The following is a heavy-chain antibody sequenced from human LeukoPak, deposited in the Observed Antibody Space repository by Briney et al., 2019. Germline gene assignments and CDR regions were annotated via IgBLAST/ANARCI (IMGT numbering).Heavy chain of an antibody. J-gene: IGHJ6*03. CDR3: ARVSLHYYYYYMDV. CDR1: GGSISSGGYS. CDR2: IYYSGST. Sequence: SQTLSLTCAVSGGSISSGGYSWSWIRQPPEKGLEWIGYIYYSGSTYYNPSLKSRVTISVDTSKNQFSLKLSSVTAADTAVYYCARVSLHYYYYYMDVWGKGTTVTVSS. D-gene: IGHD5/OR15-5a*01. V-gene: IGHV4-30-4*07.